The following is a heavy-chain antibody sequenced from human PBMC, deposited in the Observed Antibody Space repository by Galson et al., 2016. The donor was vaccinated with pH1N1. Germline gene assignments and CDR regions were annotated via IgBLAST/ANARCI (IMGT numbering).Heavy chain of an antibody. CDR3: ARNTVDDSAFDF. V-gene: IGHV1/OR15-2*02. CDR2: VSIYNRNA. Sequence: YTFNAYYVHWVRQGPGKGLEWMGWVSIYNRNAKYSRKFQGRVTMTSDTSTNSVYLELRSLGHDDTAVYYCARNTVDDSAFDFWGQGTLVTVSS. J-gene: IGHJ4*02. D-gene: IGHD2-21*01. CDR1: YTFNAYY.